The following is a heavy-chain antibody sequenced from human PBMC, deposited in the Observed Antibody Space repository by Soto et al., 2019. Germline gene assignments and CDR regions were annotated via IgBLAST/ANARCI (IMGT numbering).Heavy chain of an antibody. D-gene: IGHD6-13*01. J-gene: IGHJ4*02. Sequence: EVQLLESGGGLVQPGGSQRLSCAASGFTISENVMSWVRQAPGKGLEWVASVIGSDGATNYADSVKGRFTISRDNSKNTLYLKMNSLRAEDTAVYYCAKKLAPGFSAFDSWGQGTLVTVSS. V-gene: IGHV3-23*01. CDR2: VIGSDGAT. CDR3: AKKLAPGFSAFDS. CDR1: GFTISENV.